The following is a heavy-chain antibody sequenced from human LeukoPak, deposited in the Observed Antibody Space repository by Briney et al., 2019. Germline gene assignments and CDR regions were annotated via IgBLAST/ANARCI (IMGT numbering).Heavy chain of an antibody. D-gene: IGHD1-14*01. J-gene: IGHJ4*02. V-gene: IGHV3-7*01. CDR2: IKEDGSEK. CDR1: GFIFSNYE. CDR3: ARDSFETDIDY. Sequence: GGSLRLSCAASGFIFSNYEMNWVRQAPGKGLEWVANIKEDGSEKYYVESMKGRFTISRDNVKNSLYLQINSLRAEDTAVYYCARDSFETDIDYWGQGTLVTVSS.